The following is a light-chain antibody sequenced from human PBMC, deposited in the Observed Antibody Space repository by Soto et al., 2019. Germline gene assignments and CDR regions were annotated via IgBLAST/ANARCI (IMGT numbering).Light chain of an antibody. CDR2: NAF. CDR3: QQYNKWPPFT. Sequence: EIEMTQSPATLPASPGERATLSCRASQSVSTNLAWYQKKPGQAPRLLIYNAFTRATGIAARFSGSGSGTDFTLTISSLQSEAFAVYYCQQYNKWPPFTFGQGTMLEIK. J-gene: IGKJ2*01. CDR1: QSVSTN. V-gene: IGKV3-15*01.